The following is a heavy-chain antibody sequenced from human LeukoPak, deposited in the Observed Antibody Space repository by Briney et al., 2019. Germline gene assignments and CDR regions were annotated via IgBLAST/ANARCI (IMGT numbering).Heavy chain of an antibody. CDR2: IIPIFGTA. V-gene: IGHV1-69*05. D-gene: IGHD3-9*01. CDR3: AREGYDILTGHNPDGY. CDR1: GGTFSSYA. Sequence: ASAKVSCKASGGTFSSYAISWVRQAPGQGLEWMGRIIPIFGTANYAQKFQGRVTITTDESTSTAYMELSSLRSEDTAVYYCAREGYDILTGHNPDGYWGQGTLVTVSS. J-gene: IGHJ4*02.